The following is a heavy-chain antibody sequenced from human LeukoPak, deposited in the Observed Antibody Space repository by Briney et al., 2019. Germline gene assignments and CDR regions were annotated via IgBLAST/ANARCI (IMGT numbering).Heavy chain of an antibody. CDR3: ASDRGGWSF. CDR1: GFTLTNYW. Sequence: RGSLRLSCAASGFTLTNYWMHWVRQAPGKGLGSVSRITGDGSSTSYADSVKGRFTISRDNAKNTLYLQMNSLRAEDTAVYYCASDRGGWSFWGQGTMVTVSS. D-gene: IGHD1-26*01. J-gene: IGHJ3*01. V-gene: IGHV3-74*01. CDR2: ITGDGSST.